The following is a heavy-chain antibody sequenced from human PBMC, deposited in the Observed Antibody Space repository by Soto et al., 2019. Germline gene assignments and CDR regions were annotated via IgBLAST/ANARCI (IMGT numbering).Heavy chain of an antibody. CDR2: IIPMFDTP. V-gene: IGHV1-69*01. CDR1: GGTFNTYA. J-gene: IGHJ4*02. CDR3: TRSIGSGGVIGGFDY. Sequence: QVQLVQSETEVKKPGSAVKVSCKASGGTFNTYAMNWVRQAPGQGLEWMGGIIPMFDTPRYAQKFQGRVTITVDESTTTAYMELSILRSDDTAVYYCTRSIGSGGVIGGFDYWGQGTLVTVSS. D-gene: IGHD3-16*02.